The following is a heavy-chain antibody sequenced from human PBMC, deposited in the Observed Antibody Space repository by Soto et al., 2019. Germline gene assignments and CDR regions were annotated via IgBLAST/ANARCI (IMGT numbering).Heavy chain of an antibody. Sequence: ASVKVSCKASGYTFTGYYMHGVRQAPGQGLEWMGWINPNSGGTNYAQKFQGWVTMTRDTSISTAYMELSRLRSDDTAVYYCARVSEYYYYGMDVWGQGTTVTVSS. CDR1: GYTFTGYY. CDR2: INPNSGGT. J-gene: IGHJ6*02. V-gene: IGHV1-2*04. CDR3: ARVSEYYYYGMDV.